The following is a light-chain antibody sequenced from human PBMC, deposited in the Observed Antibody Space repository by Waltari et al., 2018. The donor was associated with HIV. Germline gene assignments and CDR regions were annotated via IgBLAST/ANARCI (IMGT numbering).Light chain of an antibody. Sequence: EIVLTQSPGTLSLSPGERATLSCRASQSVSSSYLAWYQQKPGQDPRLLIYGASSRATGSPDRFSGSVSGTDFTLTISRLGPEDFAVYYCQQYGSSPPWTFGQGTKVEIK. V-gene: IGKV3-20*01. CDR2: GAS. J-gene: IGKJ1*01. CDR1: QSVSSSY. CDR3: QQYGSSPPWT.